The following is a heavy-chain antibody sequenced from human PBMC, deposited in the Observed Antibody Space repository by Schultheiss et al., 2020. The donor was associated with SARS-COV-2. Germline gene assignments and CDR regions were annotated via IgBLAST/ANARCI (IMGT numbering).Heavy chain of an antibody. D-gene: IGHD3-10*01. Sequence: GSLRLSCAASGFTFSSYSMNWVRQAPGKGLEWVSYISSSSSTIYYADSVKGRFTISRDNAKNSLYLQMNSLRAEDTAVYYCARDGLWFGELLLFDYWGQGTLVTVSS. CDR1: GFTFSSYS. V-gene: IGHV3-48*01. CDR2: ISSSSSTI. CDR3: ARDGLWFGELLLFDY. J-gene: IGHJ4*02.